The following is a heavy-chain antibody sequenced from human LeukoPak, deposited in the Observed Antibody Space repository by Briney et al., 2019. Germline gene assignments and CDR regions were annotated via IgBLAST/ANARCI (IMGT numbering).Heavy chain of an antibody. V-gene: IGHV4-34*01. J-gene: IGHJ5*02. D-gene: IGHD3-10*01. CDR2: INHSGST. Sequence: PSETLSLTCAVYGGSFSGYYWSRIRPPPGKGLEWIGEINHSGSTNYNQSLKSRVTISVDTSKNQFSLKLSSVAAADTAVYYCARGKYYYGSGRRGWFDPWGQGTLVTVSS. CDR3: ARGKYYYGSGRRGWFDP. CDR1: GGSFSGYY.